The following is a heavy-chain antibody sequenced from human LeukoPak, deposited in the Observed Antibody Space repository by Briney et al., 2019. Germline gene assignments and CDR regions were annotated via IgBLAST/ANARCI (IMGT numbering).Heavy chain of an antibody. CDR2: INHSGST. CDR3: ASTYLAAATSRRFDY. J-gene: IGHJ4*02. Sequence: AETLSLTCAVYGGSFSGYYWSWIRQPPGKGLEWIGEINHSGSTYYNPSLKIRVTISVDTSKNQFSLKLSSVTAADTAVYYCASTYLAAATSRRFDYWGQGTLVTVSS. D-gene: IGHD6-13*01. V-gene: IGHV4-34*01. CDR1: GGSFSGYY.